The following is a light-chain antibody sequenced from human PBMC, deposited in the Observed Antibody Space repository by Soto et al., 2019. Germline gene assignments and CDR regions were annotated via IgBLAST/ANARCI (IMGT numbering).Light chain of an antibody. J-gene: IGKJ1*01. CDR1: QSIRSY. CDR2: AAS. Sequence: DIQMTQSPYSLSASVGDRVTITCRASQSIRSYLNWYQQQPGKAPKLLIYAASSLQSGVPSRFSGSGSGTDFTLTISSLQPEDFATYYCQQSYSTPPWTFGQGTKVEIK. V-gene: IGKV1-39*01. CDR3: QQSYSTPPWT.